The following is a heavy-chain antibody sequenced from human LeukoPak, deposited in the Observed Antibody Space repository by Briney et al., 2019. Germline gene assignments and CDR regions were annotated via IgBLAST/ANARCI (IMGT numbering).Heavy chain of an antibody. D-gene: IGHD2-8*01. Sequence: GGSLRLSCAASGFTFSSYWMSWVRQAPGKGLEWVANVKQDGSEKYYVDSVKGRFTISRDNAKNSLYLQMNSLRAEDTAVYYCARLYAIPSYYYYYYMDVWGKGTTVTVSS. CDR2: VKQDGSEK. V-gene: IGHV3-7*01. CDR1: GFTFSSYW. J-gene: IGHJ6*03. CDR3: ARLYAIPSYYYYYYMDV.